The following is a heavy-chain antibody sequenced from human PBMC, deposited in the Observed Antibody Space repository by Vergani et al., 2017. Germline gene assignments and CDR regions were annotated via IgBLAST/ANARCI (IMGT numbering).Heavy chain of an antibody. V-gene: IGHV1-46*02. CDR1: GYSFNNYA. Sequence: QEQLVQSGSELKKPGASVKVSCKASGYSFNNYAIHWVRQAPGQGLEWMGIINPSGGSTSYAQKFQGRVTMTRDTSTSTVYMELSSLRSEDTAVYYCARPLAAAGKNYYYYYGMDVWGQGTTVTVSS. J-gene: IGHJ6*02. CDR2: INPSGGST. D-gene: IGHD6-13*01. CDR3: ARPLAAAGKNYYYYYGMDV.